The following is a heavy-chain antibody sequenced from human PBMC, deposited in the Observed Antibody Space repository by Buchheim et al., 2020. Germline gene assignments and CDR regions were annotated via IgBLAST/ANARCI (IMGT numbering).Heavy chain of an antibody. CDR1: GFTFSSYG. Sequence: QVQLVESGGGVVQPGRSLRLSCAASGFTFSSYGMHWVRQAPGQGLEWVAVISYDGSNKYYADSVKGRFTISRDNSKNTLYLQMNSLRAEDTAVYYCARVGATPAADTFDYWGQGTL. CDR2: ISYDGSNK. V-gene: IGHV3-30*03. J-gene: IGHJ4*02. CDR3: ARVGATPAADTFDY. D-gene: IGHD1-26*01.